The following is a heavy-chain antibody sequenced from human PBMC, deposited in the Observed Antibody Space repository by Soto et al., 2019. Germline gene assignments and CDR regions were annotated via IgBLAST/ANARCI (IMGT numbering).Heavy chain of an antibody. CDR1: GDSVSSGSYY. V-gene: IGHV4-61*01. Sequence: QVQLQESGPGLVKPSETLSLTCTVSGDSVSSGSYYWTWIRQPPGKGLEGIGYLYYTGTTNYNPSLKSRVNMSLDTSSNQFSLRLSSVTAADTAVYFCARTFCSTTSCQAHGMDVWGQGTSVTVSS. CDR3: ARTFCSTTSCQAHGMDV. CDR2: LYYTGTT. J-gene: IGHJ6*02. D-gene: IGHD2-2*01.